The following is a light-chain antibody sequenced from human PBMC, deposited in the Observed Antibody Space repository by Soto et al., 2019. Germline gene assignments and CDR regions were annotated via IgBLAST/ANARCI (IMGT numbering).Light chain of an antibody. CDR2: AAS. J-gene: IGKJ4*01. CDR3: QQSYSTPLT. V-gene: IGKV1-39*01. Sequence: DIQMTQSPSSLSASVGDRVTITCRASQSISSYLNWYQQKPGKAPKLLIYAASSLQSGVPSRFSGSASGTDFTLPISILQPEDFATYSCQQSYSTPLTFGGGTKAEIK. CDR1: QSISSY.